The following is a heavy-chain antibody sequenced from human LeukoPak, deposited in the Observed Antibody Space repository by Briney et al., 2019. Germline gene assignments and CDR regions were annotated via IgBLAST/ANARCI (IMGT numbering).Heavy chain of an antibody. CDR2: IYTDGSST. D-gene: IGHD1-14*01. CDR3: ARGASNRFDY. J-gene: IGHJ4*02. Sequence: GGSLSLSCAASGFTFSNYWMHWVRQAPGKGLVWVSRIYTDGSSTNYADSVKGRFTISRDNAKNTLYLQMNSLRGEDTAVYYCARGASNRFDYWGQGTLVTVSS. V-gene: IGHV3-74*01. CDR1: GFTFSNYW.